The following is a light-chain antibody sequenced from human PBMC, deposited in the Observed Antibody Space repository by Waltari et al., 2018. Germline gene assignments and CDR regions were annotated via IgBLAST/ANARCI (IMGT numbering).Light chain of an antibody. J-gene: IGLJ1*01. V-gene: IGLV2-14*01. CDR3: NSYTSSTTQV. CDR2: EVY. Sequence: QSALTQPASVSGSPGQSITISCTGTSSDVGPYNSVPWYQPHPGKAPKLMIYEVYNRPSGVSHRFSGSKSGNTASLTISGLQAEDEADYYCNSYTSSTTQVFGTGTKVTVL. CDR1: SSDVGPYNS.